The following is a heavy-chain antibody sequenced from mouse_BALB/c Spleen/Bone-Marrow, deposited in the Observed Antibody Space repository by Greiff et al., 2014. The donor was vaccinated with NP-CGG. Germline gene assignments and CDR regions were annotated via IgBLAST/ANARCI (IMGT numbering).Heavy chain of an antibody. CDR1: GFTFSNYG. J-gene: IGHJ4*01. CDR2: ISSGGSYT. CDR3: ARLTPDYAMDY. D-gene: IGHD1-3*01. V-gene: IGHV5-6*02. Sequence: EVKLVESGGDLVKPGGSLKLSCAASGFTFSNYGMSWVRRTPDKRLEWVATISSGGSYTYFPDSVKGRFTISRDNAKNTLYLQMNSLKSEDAAMYYCARLTPDYAMDYWGQGTSVTVSS.